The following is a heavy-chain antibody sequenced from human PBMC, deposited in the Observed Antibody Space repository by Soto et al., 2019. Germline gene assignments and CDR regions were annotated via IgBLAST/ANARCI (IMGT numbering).Heavy chain of an antibody. D-gene: IGHD5-12*01. V-gene: IGHV3-23*01. Sequence: EVQLLESGGDLVQPGGSLRLSCAASGFTFSTYAMTWVRQAPGKGLEWVSFIGGSTVYAGSVKGRFTISRDNSKNTLYLQMNSLRVEDTAIYYCAIYSGYEWVVGYYFDYWGQGTLVTVSS. CDR3: AIYSGYEWVVGYYFDY. CDR2: IGGST. CDR1: GFTFSTYA. J-gene: IGHJ4*02.